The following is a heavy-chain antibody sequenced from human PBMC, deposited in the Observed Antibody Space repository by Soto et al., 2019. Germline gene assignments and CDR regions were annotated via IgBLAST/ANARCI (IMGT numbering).Heavy chain of an antibody. CDR3: ASEVVPAAYSNWFDP. J-gene: IGHJ5*02. V-gene: IGHV4-39*01. CDR2: IYYSGST. D-gene: IGHD2-2*01. CDR1: GGSISSSSYY. Sequence: WETLSLTCTVSGGSISSSSYYWGWIRQPPGKGLEWIGSIYYSGSTYYNPSLKSRVTISVDTSKNQFSLKLSSVTAADTAVYYCASEVVPAAYSNWFDPWGQGTLVTVS.